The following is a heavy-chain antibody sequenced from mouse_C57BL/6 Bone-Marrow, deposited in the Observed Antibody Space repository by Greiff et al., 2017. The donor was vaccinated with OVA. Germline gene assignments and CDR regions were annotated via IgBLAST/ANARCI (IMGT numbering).Heavy chain of an antibody. Sequence: QVQLKQPGAELVKPGASVKLSCKASGYTFTSYWMHWVHQRPGRGLEWVGRIGPNSGGTKYNEKVKSKATLTVDKPSSTAYMQLSSLTSEDSAVYYCARPYYSYYYSDYWGQGTTLTVSS. CDR3: ARPYYSYYYSDY. D-gene: IGHD2-12*01. CDR2: IGPNSGGT. V-gene: IGHV1-72*01. CDR1: GYTFTSYW. J-gene: IGHJ2*01.